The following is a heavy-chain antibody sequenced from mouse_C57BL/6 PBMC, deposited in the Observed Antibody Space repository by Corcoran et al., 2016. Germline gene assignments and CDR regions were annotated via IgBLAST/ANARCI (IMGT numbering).Heavy chain of an antibody. V-gene: IGHV1-80*01. D-gene: IGHD1-1*01. Sequence: QVQLQQSGAELVKPGASVKISCKASGYAFSSYWMNWVKQRPGKGLEWIGQIYPGDGDTNYNGKFKGKATLTADKSSSTAYMQLSSLTSEDSAVYFCASFITTVVVEAMDYWGQGTSVTVSS. CDR2: IYPGDGDT. CDR1: GYAFSSYW. CDR3: ASFITTVVVEAMDY. J-gene: IGHJ4*01.